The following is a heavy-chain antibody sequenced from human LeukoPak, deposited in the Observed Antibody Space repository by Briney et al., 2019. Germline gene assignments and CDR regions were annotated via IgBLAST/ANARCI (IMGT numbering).Heavy chain of an antibody. Sequence: AAVRVSCKASGYAFTIYYMHWVRQAPGQGVEWMGIINPSGGSTSYAQKFQGGVTMTRDTSTSTVYMELSSLRSEDTAVYYCAREITMVRGVMRYFDYWGQGTLVTVSS. J-gene: IGHJ4*02. CDR3: AREITMVRGVMRYFDY. CDR2: INPSGGST. V-gene: IGHV1-46*01. D-gene: IGHD3-10*01. CDR1: GYAFTIYY.